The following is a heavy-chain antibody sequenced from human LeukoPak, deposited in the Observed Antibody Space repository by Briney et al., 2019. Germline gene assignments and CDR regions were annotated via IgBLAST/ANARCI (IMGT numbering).Heavy chain of an antibody. J-gene: IGHJ5*02. Sequence: GGSLRLSCAASGFTFSSYAMHWVRQAPGKGLEWVAVISYDGSNKYYADSVKGRFAISRDNSKNTLYLQMHSLRAEDTAVYYCAKSVTADPWGQGTLVTVSS. V-gene: IGHV3-30-3*02. CDR1: GFTFSSYA. CDR2: ISYDGSNK. D-gene: IGHD4-23*01. CDR3: AKSVTADP.